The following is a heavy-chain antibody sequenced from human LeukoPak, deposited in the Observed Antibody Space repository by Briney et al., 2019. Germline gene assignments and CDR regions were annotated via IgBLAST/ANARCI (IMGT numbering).Heavy chain of an antibody. D-gene: IGHD3-22*01. Sequence: PGGSLRLSCAASGFTFSSYSMNWVRQAPGKGLEWVSSISSSSSYIYYADSVKGRFTISRDNAKNSLYLQMNSLRAEGTAVYYCARDKYYYDSRMDYWGQGTLVTVSS. CDR2: ISSSSSYI. CDR1: GFTFSSYS. J-gene: IGHJ4*02. CDR3: ARDKYYYDSRMDY. V-gene: IGHV3-21*01.